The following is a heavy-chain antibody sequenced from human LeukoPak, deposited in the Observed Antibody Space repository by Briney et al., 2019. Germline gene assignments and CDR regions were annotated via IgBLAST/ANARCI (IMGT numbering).Heavy chain of an antibody. CDR2: IIPIFGTA. CDR3: AREICSGGSCQNWFDP. Sequence: SVKVSCKASGGTFSSYAISWVRQAPGQGLEWMGGIIPIFGTANYAQKFQGRVTITADESTSTAYMELSSLRSEDTAVYYCAREICSGGSCQNWFDPWGQGTLVTVSS. J-gene: IGHJ5*02. V-gene: IGHV1-69*13. D-gene: IGHD2-15*01. CDR1: GGTFSSYA.